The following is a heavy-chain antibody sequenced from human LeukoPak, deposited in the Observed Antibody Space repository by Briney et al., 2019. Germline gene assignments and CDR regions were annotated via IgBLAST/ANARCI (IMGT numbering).Heavy chain of an antibody. J-gene: IGHJ4*02. CDR1: GYSFINYY. V-gene: IGHV1-2*02. CDR2: INPNSGRT. D-gene: IGHD3-3*01. Sequence: GASGKVSCKASGYSFINYYIDWVGQAPGQGQGWMGWINPNSGRTNYAQKFQRRVTMTRDTSISTAYMELSRLTSDDTAVYYCARTYYDFWSGYSLDYWGQGTLVTVSS. CDR3: ARTYYDFWSGYSLDY.